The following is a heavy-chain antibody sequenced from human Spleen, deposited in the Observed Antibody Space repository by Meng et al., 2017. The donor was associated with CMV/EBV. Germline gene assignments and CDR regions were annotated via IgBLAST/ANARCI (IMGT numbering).Heavy chain of an antibody. V-gene: IGHV7-4-1*01. D-gene: IGHD1-26*01. J-gene: IGHJ6*02. CDR2: INTNTGNP. Sequence: ASVKVSCKASGYTFTSYAMNWVRQAPGQGLEWMGWINTNTGNPTYAQGFTGRFVFSLDTSVSTAYLQICSLKAEDTAVYYCARDGVSTGSDYGTYRYYGMDVWGQGTTVTVSS. CDR1: GYTFTSYA. CDR3: ARDGVSTGSDYGTYRYYGMDV.